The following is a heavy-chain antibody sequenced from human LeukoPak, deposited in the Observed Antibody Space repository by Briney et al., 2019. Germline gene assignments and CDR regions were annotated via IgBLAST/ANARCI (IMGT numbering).Heavy chain of an antibody. J-gene: IGHJ6*03. Sequence: GGSLRLSCAASGFTFSSCAMSCVRQAPGKGLEWVSTISDSGGSTYYADSVKGRFTISRDNSKSTLFLQMNSLRAEDTALYYCANAPTVVTDYFYYYMDVWGKGTTVTVSS. CDR2: ISDSGGST. CDR3: ANAPTVVTDYFYYYMDV. V-gene: IGHV3-23*01. D-gene: IGHD4-23*01. CDR1: GFTFSSCA.